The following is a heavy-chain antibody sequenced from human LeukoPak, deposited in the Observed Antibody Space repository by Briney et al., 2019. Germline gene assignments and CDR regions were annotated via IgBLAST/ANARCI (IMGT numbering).Heavy chain of an antibody. CDR2: IYYSGST. CDR1: GGSISSGGYY. Sequence: SETLSLTCTVSGGSISSGGYYWSWIRQHPGKGLEWIGYIYYSGSTYYNLSLKSRVTISVDTSKNQFSLKLSSVTAADTAVYYCARDRPSIVVVPAAIKADAFDIWGQGTMVTVSS. V-gene: IGHV4-31*03. J-gene: IGHJ3*02. CDR3: ARDRPSIVVVPAAIKADAFDI. D-gene: IGHD2-2*01.